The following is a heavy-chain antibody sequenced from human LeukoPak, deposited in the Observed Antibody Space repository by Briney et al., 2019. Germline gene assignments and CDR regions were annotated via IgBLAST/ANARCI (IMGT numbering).Heavy chain of an antibody. CDR2: INPNSGGT. CDR3: ARARWQRVPYLDP. V-gene: IGHV1-2*02. Sequence: ASVKVSCKASGYTFTDYYMHWVRQAPGQGLEWMGWINPNSGGTNFAQKFQGRVAMTRDTSISTAYLELGSLRSDDTAVYFCARARWQRVPYLDPWGQGTLVTVSS. CDR1: GYTFTDYY. D-gene: IGHD5-24*01. J-gene: IGHJ5*02.